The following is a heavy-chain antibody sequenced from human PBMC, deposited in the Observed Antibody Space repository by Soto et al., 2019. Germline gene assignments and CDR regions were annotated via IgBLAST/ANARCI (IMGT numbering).Heavy chain of an antibody. V-gene: IGHV2-5*02. CDR2: IYWDDDK. CDR3: AHRRGFGELLS. J-gene: IGHJ4*02. CDR1: GFSLSTSGVG. D-gene: IGHD3-10*01. Sequence: QITLKESGPTLVKPTQTLTLTSTFSGFSLSTSGVGVGWIRQPPGKALEWLALIYWDDDKRYSPSLKSRLTITKDTSKTQVVLTMTNMDPVDTATYYCAHRRGFGELLSWGQGTLVTVSS.